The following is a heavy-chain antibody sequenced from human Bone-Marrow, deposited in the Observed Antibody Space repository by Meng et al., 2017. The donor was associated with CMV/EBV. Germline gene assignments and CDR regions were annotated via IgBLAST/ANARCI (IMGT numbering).Heavy chain of an antibody. J-gene: IGHJ3*02. Sequence: GSLRLSCTVSSGSISDYYWSWIRQPPGKGLECIGYIYYTGSTNYNPSLKSRVTISIDTSKNQFSLKLSSVTAADTAVYYCARTYGKAFDIWGQGTMVTVSS. D-gene: IGHD4-17*01. CDR2: IYYTGST. CDR1: SGSISDYY. CDR3: ARTYGKAFDI. V-gene: IGHV4-59*01.